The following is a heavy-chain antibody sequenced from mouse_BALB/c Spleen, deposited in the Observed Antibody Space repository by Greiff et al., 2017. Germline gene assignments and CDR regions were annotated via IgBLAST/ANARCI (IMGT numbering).Heavy chain of an antibody. D-gene: IGHD2-3*01. J-gene: IGHJ3*01. CDR3: ARGLDGYSSFAY. CDR2: ISSGGST. Sequence: EVMLVESGGGLVKPGGSLKLSCAASGFTFSSYAMSWVRQTPEKRLEWVASISSGGSTYYPDSVKGRFTISRDNARSILYLQMSSLRSEDTAMYYCARGLDGYSSFAYWGQGTLVTVSA. CDR1: GFTFSSYA. V-gene: IGHV5-6-5*01.